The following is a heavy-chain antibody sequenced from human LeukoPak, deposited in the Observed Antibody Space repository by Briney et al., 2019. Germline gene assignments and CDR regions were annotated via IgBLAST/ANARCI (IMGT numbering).Heavy chain of an antibody. J-gene: IGHJ6*04. CDR3: ARVGAAAAYGMDV. V-gene: IGHV3-7*04. Sequence: GGSLRLSCAAAGFTFSSYWMSWVRQAPGKGLEWVANIKQDRSEKYYVDSVKGRFTISRDNAKNSLYLQMNSLRAEDTAVYYCARVGAAAAYGMDVWGKGTTVTVSS. CDR2: IKQDRSEK. CDR1: GFTFSSYW. D-gene: IGHD6-13*01.